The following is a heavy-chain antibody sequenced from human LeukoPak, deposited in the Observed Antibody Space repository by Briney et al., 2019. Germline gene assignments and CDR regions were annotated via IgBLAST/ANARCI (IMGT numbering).Heavy chain of an antibody. CDR3: ARANLYTIFGVVIKQDAFDI. J-gene: IGHJ3*02. Sequence: SETLSLTCAVYGGSFSGYYWSWIRQPPGKGLEWIGEINHSGSTNYNPSLKSRVAISVDTSKNQLSLKLSSVTAADTAVYSCARANLYTIFGVVIKQDAFDIWGQGTMVTVSS. CDR2: INHSGST. CDR1: GGSFSGYY. V-gene: IGHV4-34*01. D-gene: IGHD3-3*01.